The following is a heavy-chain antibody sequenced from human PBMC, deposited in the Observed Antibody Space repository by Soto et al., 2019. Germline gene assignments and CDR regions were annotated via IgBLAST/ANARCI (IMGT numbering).Heavy chain of an antibody. V-gene: IGHV3-33*01. Sequence: PGGSLRLSCAVSGFTFSSYGLHWVRRDPAKGLEWGAATSYDRSNKYYEDSVKGRFTISRDNSKNTLYLQINSLRAEVTAVYYCARVCYGGYDYYYYGMDVWGQGTTVTVSS. D-gene: IGHD4-17*01. J-gene: IGHJ6*02. CDR1: GFTFSSYG. CDR3: ARVCYGGYDYYYYGMDV. CDR2: TSYDRSNK.